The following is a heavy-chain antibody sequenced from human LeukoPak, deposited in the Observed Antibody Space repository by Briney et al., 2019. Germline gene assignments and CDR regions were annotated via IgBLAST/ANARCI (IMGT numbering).Heavy chain of an antibody. Sequence: ASVKVSCKASGYTFIAYYIHWVRQAPGQGLEWMGIINPSGGSTTYAQNFQGRVTMTRGTSTSAVYMELSSLGSEDTAVYYCARGGSLAVAPHLYYFDYWGQGTLVTVSS. V-gene: IGHV1-46*01. J-gene: IGHJ4*02. CDR2: INPSGGST. CDR1: GYTFIAYY. CDR3: ARGGSLAVAPHLYYFDY. D-gene: IGHD6-19*01.